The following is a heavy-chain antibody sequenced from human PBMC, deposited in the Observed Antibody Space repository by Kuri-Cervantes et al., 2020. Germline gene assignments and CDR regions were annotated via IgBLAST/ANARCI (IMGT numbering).Heavy chain of an antibody. V-gene: IGHV1-3*01. CDR3: ARDAVAGTGGPNAFDI. CDR1: GYTFTSYA. J-gene: IGHJ3*02. Sequence: ASVKVSCKASGYTFTSYAMHWVRQAPGQRLEWMGWINAGNGNTKYSQKFQGRVTMTRDTSISTAYMELSRLRSDDTAVYYCARDAVAGTGGPNAFDIWGQGTMVTVSS. CDR2: INAGNGNT. D-gene: IGHD6-19*01.